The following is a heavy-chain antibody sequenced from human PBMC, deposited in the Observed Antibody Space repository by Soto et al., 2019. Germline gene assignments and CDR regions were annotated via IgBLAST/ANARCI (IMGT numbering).Heavy chain of an antibody. CDR2: IWYDGSNK. CDR1: GFTFSSYG. V-gene: IGHV3-33*01. Sequence: QVQLVESGGGVVQPGRSLRLSCAASGFTFSSYGMHWVRQAPGKGLEWVAVIWYDGSNKYYADSVKGRFTISRDNSKNTLDLQMNSLRAEDTAVYYCARDSSSAAYYYYGMDVWGQGTTVTVSS. J-gene: IGHJ6*02. D-gene: IGHD6-13*01. CDR3: ARDSSSAAYYYYGMDV.